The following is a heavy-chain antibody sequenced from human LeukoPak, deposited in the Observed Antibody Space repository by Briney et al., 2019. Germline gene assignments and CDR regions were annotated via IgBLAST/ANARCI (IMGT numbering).Heavy chain of an antibody. J-gene: IGHJ4*02. V-gene: IGHV3-48*01. CDR3: VSESITGDRDFDY. Sequence: GGSLRLSCAASGFSFSGYSMNWVRQAPGRGLEWISYISSGSRTIFYADSVKGRFTISRDNAKNSLYLLMDSLRADATAVYYCVSESITGDRDFDYWGQGTLITVSS. D-gene: IGHD7-27*01. CDR2: ISSGSRTI. CDR1: GFSFSGYS.